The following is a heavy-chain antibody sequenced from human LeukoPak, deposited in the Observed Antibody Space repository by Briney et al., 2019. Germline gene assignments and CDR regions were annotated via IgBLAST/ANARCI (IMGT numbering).Heavy chain of an antibody. Sequence: PSETLSLTCTVSGGSISSYSWSWIRQPPGKGLEWIGYIYYSGSTNYTPSLKSRVTISVDTSKDQFSLKLRSVTAADTAVYYCARGGILTGYDFDYWGQGTLVTVSS. V-gene: IGHV4-59*01. CDR2: IYYSGST. CDR1: GGSISSYS. J-gene: IGHJ4*02. CDR3: ARGGILTGYDFDY. D-gene: IGHD3-9*01.